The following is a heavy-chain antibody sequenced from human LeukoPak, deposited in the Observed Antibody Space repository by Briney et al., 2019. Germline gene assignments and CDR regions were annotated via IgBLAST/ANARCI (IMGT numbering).Heavy chain of an antibody. CDR2: ISAYNGNT. Sequence: ASVKVSCKASGYTFTSYGISWVRKAPGHGLDWLGWISAYNGNTNYAQKLQGRVTMTTDTSTSTAYMELRSLRSDDTAVYYCARDSLYGSGSYLPDYWGQGTLVTVSS. CDR1: GYTFTSYG. D-gene: IGHD3-10*01. V-gene: IGHV1-18*01. J-gene: IGHJ4*02. CDR3: ARDSLYGSGSYLPDY.